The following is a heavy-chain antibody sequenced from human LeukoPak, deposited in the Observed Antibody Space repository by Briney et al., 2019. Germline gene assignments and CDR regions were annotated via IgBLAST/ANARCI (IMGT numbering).Heavy chain of an antibody. J-gene: IGHJ4*02. V-gene: IGHV4-39*07. CDR2: VHHSGSQ. CDR3: ARISNRVASFDF. Sequence: SETLSLTCTVSGGSINSSNYYWAWVRQSPGKALEWLGSVHHSGSQYYHPSHRSRVTVLVDTSKDHFSLQLTSVTAADTAIYLCARISNRVASFDFWGQGTLVIVSS. CDR1: GGSINSSNYY.